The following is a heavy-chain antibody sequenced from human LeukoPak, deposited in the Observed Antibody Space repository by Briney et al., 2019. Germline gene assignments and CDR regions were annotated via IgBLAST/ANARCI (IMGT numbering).Heavy chain of an antibody. D-gene: IGHD6-19*01. CDR1: GFTFSNYA. V-gene: IGHV3-23*01. J-gene: IGHJ5*02. CDR2: ISGGGHNT. CDR3: AKGEQQWLLNWFDP. Sequence: PGGSLRLSCAASGFTFSNYAMNWVRQAPGKGLEWVSAISGGGHNTYYADSVKGRFSISRDNSKMLYLQMNRLRAEDTAVYYCAKGEQQWLLNWFDPWGQGTLVTVSS.